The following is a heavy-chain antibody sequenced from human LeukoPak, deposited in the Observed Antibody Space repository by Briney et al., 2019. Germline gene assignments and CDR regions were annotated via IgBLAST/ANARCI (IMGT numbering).Heavy chain of an antibody. CDR1: GGTFSSYA. V-gene: IGHV1-69*05. Sequence: SVKVSCKASGGTFSSYAISWVRQAPGQGLEWMGGIISIFGTAHYAQKFQGRGTITTDESTSTAYMELSRLRSEDTAVYYCARDLDGVYFDYWGQGTLVTVSS. D-gene: IGHD3/OR15-3a*01. J-gene: IGHJ4*02. CDR3: ARDLDGVYFDY. CDR2: IISIFGTA.